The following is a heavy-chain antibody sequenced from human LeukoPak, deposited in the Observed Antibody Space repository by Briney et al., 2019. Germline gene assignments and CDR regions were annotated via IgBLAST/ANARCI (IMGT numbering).Heavy chain of an antibody. J-gene: IGHJ3*02. CDR3: ARATASDYPRRGGGAFDI. CDR2: IYYSGST. Sequence: PSETLSLTCTVSGGSISSYYWSWIRQPPGKGLEWIGYIYYSGSTYYNPSLKSRATISVDTSKNQFSLKLSSVTAADTAVYYCARATASDYPRRGGGAFDIWGQGTMVTVSS. CDR1: GGSISSYY. D-gene: IGHD4-17*01. V-gene: IGHV4-59*12.